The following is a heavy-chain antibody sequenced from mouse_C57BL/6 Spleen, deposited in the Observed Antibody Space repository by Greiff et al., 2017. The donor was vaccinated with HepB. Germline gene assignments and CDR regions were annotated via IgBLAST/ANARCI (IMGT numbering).Heavy chain of an antibody. Sequence: VQLQQSGGGLVKPGGSLKLSCAASGFTFSDYGMHWVRQAPEKGLEWVAYISSGSSTIYYADTVKGRFTISRDNAKNTLFLQMTSLRSEDTAMYYCARGTTGYAMDYWGQGTSVTVSS. CDR1: GFTFSDYG. V-gene: IGHV5-17*01. D-gene: IGHD1-1*01. J-gene: IGHJ4*01. CDR2: ISSGSSTI. CDR3: ARGTTGYAMDY.